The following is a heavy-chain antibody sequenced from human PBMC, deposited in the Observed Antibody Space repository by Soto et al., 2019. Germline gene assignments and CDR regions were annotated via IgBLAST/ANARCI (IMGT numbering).Heavy chain of an antibody. V-gene: IGHV3-23*01. CDR3: AKKVNSGPGSQYFDY. J-gene: IGHJ4*02. D-gene: IGHD3-10*01. Sequence: GGSLRLSCAASGFTFSSYSMSWVRQAPGKGLEWVSGFRTSGDGGTTYYADSVKGRFTISRDNSKNMLFLQMNSLRAEDTAIYYCAKKVNSGPGSQYFDYWGQGTLVTV. CDR1: GFTFSSYS. CDR2: FRTSGDGGTT.